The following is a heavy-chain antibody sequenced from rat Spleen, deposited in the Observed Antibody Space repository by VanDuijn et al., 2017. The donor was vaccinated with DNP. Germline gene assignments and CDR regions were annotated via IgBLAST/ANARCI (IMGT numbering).Heavy chain of an antibody. CDR2: ISYDGTTT. CDR3: ARQVTTVVTGYVDY. Sequence: EVQLVESGGGLVQPGRSLKLSCAASEFTFSDYDMAWVRQAPKKGLEWVATISYDGTTTYYGDSVKGRFTISRDNAKNTLYLQMDSLRSEDTATYYCARQVTTVVTGYVDYWGQGVMVTVSS. J-gene: IGHJ2*01. V-gene: IGHV5-7*01. D-gene: IGHD1-1*01. CDR1: EFTFSDYD.